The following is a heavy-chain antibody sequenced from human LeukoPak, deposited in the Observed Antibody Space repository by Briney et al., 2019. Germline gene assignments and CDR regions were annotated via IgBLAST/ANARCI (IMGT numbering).Heavy chain of an antibody. Sequence: GGSLRLSCATSGFTFSSHDMNWVRQAPGKGLEWVSSISSSSSYIYYADSVKGRFTISRDNAKNSLYLQMNSLRAEDTAVYYCAELGITMIGGVWGKGTTVTISS. D-gene: IGHD3-10*02. V-gene: IGHV3-21*01. CDR3: AELGITMIGGV. CDR1: GFTFSSHD. CDR2: ISSSSSYI. J-gene: IGHJ6*04.